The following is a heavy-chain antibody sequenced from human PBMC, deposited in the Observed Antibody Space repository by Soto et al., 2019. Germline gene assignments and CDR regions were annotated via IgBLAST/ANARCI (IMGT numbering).Heavy chain of an antibody. V-gene: IGHV2-70*01. J-gene: IGHJ4*02. CDR1: GFSLSTTGMC. CDR3: ARILLYYDTTRGNYFDY. Sequence: SGPTLVNPTETLTLTCTFSGFSLSTTGMCVSWIRQPPGKALEWLALIDWEDNKYYTSSLKTRLAISKDTSKNQVALTMANMDAVDKATYYCARILLYYDTTRGNYFDYWGQGTLVTVSS. D-gene: IGHD3-16*01. CDR2: IDWEDNK.